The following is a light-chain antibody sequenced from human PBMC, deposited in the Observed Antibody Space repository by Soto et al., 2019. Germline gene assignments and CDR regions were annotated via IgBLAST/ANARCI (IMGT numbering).Light chain of an antibody. CDR3: QQYNTWPPKYT. V-gene: IGKV3-15*01. J-gene: IGKJ2*01. Sequence: EIVMTQSPATLSVSPGGSATLSCRASQSVSSYLAWYQQRPGQPPRLLIYRASTRATGIPARFSGSGSGTEFSLTISSLQPEDFAVYYCQQYNTWPPKYTFGQGTKLEIK. CDR2: RAS. CDR1: QSVSSY.